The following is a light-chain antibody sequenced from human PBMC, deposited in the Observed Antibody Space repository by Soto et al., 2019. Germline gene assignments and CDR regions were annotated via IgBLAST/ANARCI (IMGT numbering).Light chain of an antibody. CDR2: EGS. CDR1: SIDIGNYNL. Sequence: QSVLTQPASVSGSPGQSITISCTGTSIDIGNYNLVSWYQQHPGKAPKLMIYEGSKRPSGVSNRFSASKSGNSASLTISGLQAEDGADYYCCSFAGSTPSFGGGTKVTVL. V-gene: IGLV2-23*01. J-gene: IGLJ2*01. CDR3: CSFAGSTPS.